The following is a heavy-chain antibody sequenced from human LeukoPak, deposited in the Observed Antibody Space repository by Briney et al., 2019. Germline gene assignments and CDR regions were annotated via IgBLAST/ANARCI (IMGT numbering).Heavy chain of an antibody. D-gene: IGHD3-10*02. CDR3: AELGITMIGCG. CDR2: ISNSGSSI. CDR1: GFTFSDSY. J-gene: IGHJ6*04. V-gene: IGHV3-11*04. Sequence: GGSLRLSCAVSGFTFSDSYMTWIRQAPGKGLEWVSYISNSGSSIYYADSVKGRFTTSRDNAKNSLYLQMNSLRAEDTAVYYCAELGITMIGCGWGKGITVTISS.